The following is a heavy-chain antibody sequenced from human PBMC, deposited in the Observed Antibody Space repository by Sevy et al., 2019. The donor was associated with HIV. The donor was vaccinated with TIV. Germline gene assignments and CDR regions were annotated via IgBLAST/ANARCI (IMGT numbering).Heavy chain of an antibody. V-gene: IGHV3-30*02. Sequence: GGSLRLSCAASGFSISGYGMQWVRQAPGKGLEWAAFIRYDGNNKYYTDSVKGRFTISRDNSKNTLYLHMNSLRAEDTAVYYCANGDYYFDYWGQGTLVTVSS. D-gene: IGHD2-21*02. CDR1: GFSISGYG. CDR2: IRYDGNNK. CDR3: ANGDYYFDY. J-gene: IGHJ4*02.